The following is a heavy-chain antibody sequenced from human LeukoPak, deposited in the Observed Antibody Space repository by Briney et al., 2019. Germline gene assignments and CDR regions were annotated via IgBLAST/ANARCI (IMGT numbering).Heavy chain of an antibody. CDR1: GYTFTSYG. CDR3: ARDLPPLVGYGMDV. Sequence: ASVKVSCKASGYTFTSYGISWVRQAPGQGLEWMGWISAYNGNTNYAQKFQGRVTITRDTSASTAYMELSSLRSEDTAVYYCARDLPPLVGYGMDVWGQGTTVIVSS. CDR2: ISAYNGNT. D-gene: IGHD1-26*01. V-gene: IGHV1-18*01. J-gene: IGHJ6*02.